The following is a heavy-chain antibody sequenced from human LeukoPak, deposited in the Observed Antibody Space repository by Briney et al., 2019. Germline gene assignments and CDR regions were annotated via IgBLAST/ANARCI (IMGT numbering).Heavy chain of an antibody. D-gene: IGHD5-12*01. CDR2: IWYDGSNK. CDR1: GFTFSSYG. Sequence: PGGSLRLSCVDSGFTFSSYGMHWVRQAPGKGLEWVAVIWYDGSNKYYADSVKGRFTISRDNSKNTLYLQMNSLRAEDTAVYYCARGLDIVATRKYNWFDPWGQGTLVTVSS. J-gene: IGHJ5*02. CDR3: ARGLDIVATRKYNWFDP. V-gene: IGHV3-33*08.